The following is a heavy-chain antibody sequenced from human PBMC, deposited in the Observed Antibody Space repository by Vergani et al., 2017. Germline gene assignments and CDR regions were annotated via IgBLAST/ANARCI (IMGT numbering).Heavy chain of an antibody. Sequence: QVQLQQWGGGLLKPSETLSLTCVVNGGSFTSYHWTWIRQSPGEGLEGVGDIAHTGRPDYNPSRKSRLTRSVDKSRNQFPLTLNSVTATDTAIYFCARGNTETNGHLYYYYYMGVWGQGTAVTVS. CDR2: IAHTGRP. CDR1: GGSFTSYH. V-gene: IGHV4-34*01. D-gene: IGHD4-11*01. CDR3: ARGNTETNGHLYYYYYMGV. J-gene: IGHJ6*03.